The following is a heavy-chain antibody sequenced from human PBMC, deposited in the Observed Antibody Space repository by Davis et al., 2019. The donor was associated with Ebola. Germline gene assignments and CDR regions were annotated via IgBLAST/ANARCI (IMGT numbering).Heavy chain of an antibody. CDR3: ARHLYTSSTDDAFDI. D-gene: IGHD3-16*01. Sequence: PGGSLRLSCKASGYHFINYCIGWVRQMPGKGLEWMGIIYPGASGTRYGPTFQGQVSISVDNSISTAYLQWSSLKASDTAIYYCARHLYTSSTDDAFDIWGQGTVVTVSS. V-gene: IGHV5-51*01. CDR1: GYHFINYC. CDR2: IYPGASGT. J-gene: IGHJ3*02.